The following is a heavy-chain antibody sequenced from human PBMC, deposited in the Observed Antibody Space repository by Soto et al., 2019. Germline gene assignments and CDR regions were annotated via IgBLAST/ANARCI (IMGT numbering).Heavy chain of an antibody. CDR1: GGSISTAGYY. D-gene: IGHD1-26*01. J-gene: IGHJ4*02. CDR2: IYYTGTT. V-gene: IGHV4-31*11. Sequence: VQLQESGPGLVKPSQTVALTCAVSGGSISTAGYYCTWIRQHPGGGLEWIGAIYYTGTTYYNPSLRCRETISVDTSKNQFSLKLTSVTASDTAVYYCAQASGTLRSRKFENWRQGTLVTVSS. CDR3: AQASGTLRSRKFEN.